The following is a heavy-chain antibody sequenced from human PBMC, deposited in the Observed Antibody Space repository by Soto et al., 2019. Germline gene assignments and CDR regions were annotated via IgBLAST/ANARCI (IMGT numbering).Heavy chain of an antibody. CDR1: SGSISSSSYY. V-gene: IGHV4-39*01. CDR3: GRVEGSGYDAFDI. Sequence: PSETLSLTCTVSSGSISSSSYYWGWIRQPPGKGLEWIGSIYYSGSTYYNPSLKSRVTISVDPSKNQFPLNLSSVPAADTFLFYCGRVEGSGYDAFDIWGEGTRVTV. CDR2: IYYSGST. J-gene: IGHJ3*02. D-gene: IGHD3-22*01.